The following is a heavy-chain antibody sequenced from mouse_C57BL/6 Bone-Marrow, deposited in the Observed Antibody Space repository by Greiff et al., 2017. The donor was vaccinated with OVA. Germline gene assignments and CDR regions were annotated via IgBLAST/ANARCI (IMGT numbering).Heavy chain of an antibody. V-gene: IGHV7-1*01. CDR1: GFTFSDFY. J-gene: IGHJ1*03. Sequence: EVMLVESGGGLVQSGRSLRLSCATSGFTFSDFYMEWVRQAPGKGLEWIAASRNKANDYTSEYSASVKGRFIVARDTSQSILYLQMNVLRAEDTAIYYCARDGYDGSSRYFDVWGTGTTVTVSS. D-gene: IGHD1-1*01. CDR2: SRNKANDYTS. CDR3: ARDGYDGSSRYFDV.